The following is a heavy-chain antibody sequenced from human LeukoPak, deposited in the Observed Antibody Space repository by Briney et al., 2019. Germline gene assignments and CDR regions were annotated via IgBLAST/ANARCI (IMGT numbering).Heavy chain of an antibody. Sequence: GGSLRLSCAASGFTFSSYGMHWVRQAPGKGLEWVALISFDGTNKYYADSVKGRFTISRDNSKNTLYLQMNGLRAEDTAVYYYAKDRRLQLPFDYWGQGTLVTVSS. V-gene: IGHV3-30*18. CDR3: AKDRRLQLPFDY. CDR2: ISFDGTNK. J-gene: IGHJ4*02. CDR1: GFTFSSYG. D-gene: IGHD5-24*01.